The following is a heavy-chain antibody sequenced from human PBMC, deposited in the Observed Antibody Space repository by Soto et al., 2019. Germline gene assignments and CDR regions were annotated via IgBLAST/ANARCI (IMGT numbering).Heavy chain of an antibody. Sequence: GGSLRLSCAASGFTFKTYNMKWVRQAPGKGLEWVSYISDSSSTIHYADSVKGRFTISRDNAKNSLYLQMNSLRAEDTAVYYCARDDYPYYDDSSGYHFDYWGQGA. J-gene: IGHJ4*02. CDR3: ARDDYPYYDDSSGYHFDY. CDR2: ISDSSSTI. V-gene: IGHV3-48*01. D-gene: IGHD3-22*01. CDR1: GFTFKTYN.